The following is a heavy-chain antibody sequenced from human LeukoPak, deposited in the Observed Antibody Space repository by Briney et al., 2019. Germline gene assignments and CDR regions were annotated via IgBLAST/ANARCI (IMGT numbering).Heavy chain of an antibody. J-gene: IGHJ5*02. CDR2: IKKDGSEK. V-gene: IGHV3-7*03. CDR3: ARVSEYSAFTWNH. Sequence: PGGSLRLSCIASGFTFRNYGMSWVRQAPGKGLEWVANIKKDGSEKDYADSVKGRFTISRDNGKNSVYLQMNSLRVEDTAVYYCARVSEYSAFTWNHWGQGTLVTVSS. CDR1: GFTFRNYG. D-gene: IGHD2/OR15-2a*01.